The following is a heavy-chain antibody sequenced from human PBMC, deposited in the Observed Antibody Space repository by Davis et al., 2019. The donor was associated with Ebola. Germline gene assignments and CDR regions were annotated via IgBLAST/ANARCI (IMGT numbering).Heavy chain of an antibody. D-gene: IGHD3-10*01. CDR1: GGTFSSYA. V-gene: IGHV1-69*13. CDR3: ARDIPNYYSSGSYGMDV. J-gene: IGHJ6*02. CDR2: IIPIFGTA. Sequence: AASVKVSCKASGGTFSSYAISWVRQAPGQGLEWMGGIIPIFGTANYAQKFQGRVTITADESTSTAYMELSSLRSEDTAVYYCARDIPNYYSSGSYGMDVWGQGTTVTVSS.